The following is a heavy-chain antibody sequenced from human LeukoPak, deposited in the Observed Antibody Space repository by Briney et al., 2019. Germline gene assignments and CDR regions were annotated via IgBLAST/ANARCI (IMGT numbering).Heavy chain of an antibody. D-gene: IGHD3-10*01. CDR1: GGSISSYY. CDR3: ARVERGDLDY. Sequence: SETLSLTCTVSGGSISSYYWSWIRQPAGKGLEWIGRVYPGESSEYNPSLKSRVTMSVDTSKNQFSLKVNSVTAADTAVYYCARVERGDLDYWGQGTLVTVSS. CDR2: VYPGESS. J-gene: IGHJ4*02. V-gene: IGHV4-4*07.